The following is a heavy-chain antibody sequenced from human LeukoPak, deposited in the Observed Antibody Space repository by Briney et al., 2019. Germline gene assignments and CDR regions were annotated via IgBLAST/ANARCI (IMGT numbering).Heavy chain of an antibody. CDR2: MNPNSGNT. CDR1: GGTFSSYA. J-gene: IGHJ6*03. D-gene: IGHD3-16*01. V-gene: IGHV1-8*02. Sequence: ASVKVSCKASGGTFSSYAISWVRQATGQGLEWMGWMNPNSGNTGYAQKFQGRVTMTRNTSISTAYMELSSLRSEDTAVYYCARGMLFYYYYYMDVWGKGTTVTISS. CDR3: ARGMLFYYYYYMDV.